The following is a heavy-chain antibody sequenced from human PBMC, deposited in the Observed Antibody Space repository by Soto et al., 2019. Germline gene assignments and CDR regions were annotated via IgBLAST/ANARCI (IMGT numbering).Heavy chain of an antibody. CDR1: GGTFSSYT. Sequence: QVQLVQSGAEVKKPGSSVKVSCKASGGTFSSYTISWVRQAPGQGLEWMGRIIPILGIANYAQKFQGRVTITAYKSTSTAYMEMSSMRSEDTAVYYCARPRGGADTVYWGQGTPVTVSS. V-gene: IGHV1-69*02. D-gene: IGHD3-10*01. CDR3: ARPRGGADTVY. J-gene: IGHJ4*02. CDR2: IIPILGIA.